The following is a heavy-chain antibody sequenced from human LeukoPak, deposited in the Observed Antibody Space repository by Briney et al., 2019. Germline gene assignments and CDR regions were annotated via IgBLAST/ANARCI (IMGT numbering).Heavy chain of an antibody. V-gene: IGHV4-4*07. J-gene: IGHJ4*02. CDR1: GGSISSYY. CDR3: ARVLRATDFWSGYPSAGYFDY. D-gene: IGHD3-3*01. CDR2: LHTSGST. Sequence: PSETLSLTCTVSGGSISSYYWSWIRQPAGEGLEWIGRLHTSGSTHYNPSLKSRVTMSVDTSKNQFSLKLSSVTAADTAVYYCARVLRATDFWSGYPSAGYFDYWGQGTLVTVSS.